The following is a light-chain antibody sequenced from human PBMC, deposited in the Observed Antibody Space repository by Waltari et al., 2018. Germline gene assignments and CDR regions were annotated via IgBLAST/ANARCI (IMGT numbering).Light chain of an antibody. CDR1: HSNIGKDP. Sequence: QSVLTQPPSASGTPGQTVPMSCSGSHSNIGKDPLNWYQQLPGTAPKLVIYIDNQRPSWVPDRFSGSASGASASLAIRGLQSDDEADYYCATWDDSLNGVLFGGGTKLTVL. J-gene: IGLJ2*01. CDR2: IDN. CDR3: ATWDDSLNGVL. V-gene: IGLV1-44*01.